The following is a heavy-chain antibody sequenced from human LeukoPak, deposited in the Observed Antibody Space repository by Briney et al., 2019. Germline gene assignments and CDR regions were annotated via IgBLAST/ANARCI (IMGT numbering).Heavy chain of an antibody. V-gene: IGHV3-11*01. D-gene: IGHD3-10*01. CDR3: ASLRDFFASGSYYKGGYFDH. J-gene: IGHJ4*02. Sequence: GGSLRLSCVASGFTFSDHYMGWVRQAPGKGLEWISYITGSGNSINYADSVKGRFTISRDNAEDSLYLQMNNLRADDTAVYYCASLRDFFASGSYYKGGYFDHWGQGTLVTVST. CDR1: GFTFSDHY. CDR2: ITGSGNSI.